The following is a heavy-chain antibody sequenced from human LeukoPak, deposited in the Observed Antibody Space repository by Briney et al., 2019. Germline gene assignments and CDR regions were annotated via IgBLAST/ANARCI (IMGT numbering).Heavy chain of an antibody. CDR1: GFTFGSYR. CDR3: ARVGGAMGRDY. D-gene: IGHD3-16*01. V-gene: IGHV3-21*01. J-gene: IGHJ4*02. CDR2: ISSSSSYI. Sequence: PGGSLRLSGPASGFTFGSYRMNWVRQAPGKGLGWVSSISSSSSYIYYADSVKGRFTISRDNAKNSLYLQMNSLRAEDTAVYYCARVGGAMGRDYWGQGTLVTVSS.